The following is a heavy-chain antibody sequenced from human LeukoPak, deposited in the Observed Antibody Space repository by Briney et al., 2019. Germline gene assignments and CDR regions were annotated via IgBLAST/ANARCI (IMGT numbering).Heavy chain of an antibody. CDR2: ISGSGGST. V-gene: IGHV3-23*01. CDR3: AKDRSRLGIGIPAAIRAPFDY. D-gene: IGHD7-27*01. J-gene: IGHJ4*02. Sequence: PGGSLRLSCAASGFTFSSYAMSWVRQAPGKGLEWVSAISGSGGSTYYADSVKGRFTISRDNSKNTLYLQMNSLRAEDTAVYYCAKDRSRLGIGIPAAIRAPFDYWGQGTLVTVSS. CDR1: GFTFSSYA.